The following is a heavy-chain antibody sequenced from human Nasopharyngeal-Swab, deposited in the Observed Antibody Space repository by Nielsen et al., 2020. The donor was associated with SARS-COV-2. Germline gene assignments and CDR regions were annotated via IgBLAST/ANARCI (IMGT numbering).Heavy chain of an antibody. J-gene: IGHJ6*03. Sequence: GSLRLSCTVSGVSITSQYWSWVRQPPGKGLEWIGEVSHGGGTNYNPSLKSRVTISVDTSKSQFSLKLTSVTAADTSVYYCARGLSGVVPAPILGLGPYYYFYYMDVWGKGTTVTVSS. CDR2: VSHGGGT. CDR3: ARGLSGVVPAPILGLGPYYYFYYMDV. V-gene: IGHV4-34*01. D-gene: IGHD2-2*01. CDR1: GVSITSQY.